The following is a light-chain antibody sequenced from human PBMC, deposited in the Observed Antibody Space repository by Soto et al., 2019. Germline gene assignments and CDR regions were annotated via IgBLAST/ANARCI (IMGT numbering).Light chain of an antibody. Sequence: QSLLTQPASASGSPGQSVTISCTGTSSDVGGYNYVSWYQQHPGKAPKLMIYEVSKRPSGVPDRFSGSKSGNTASLTVSGLQAEDEADYYCSSYAGSNNYVFGTGTKVTVL. CDR2: EVS. CDR3: SSYAGSNNYV. J-gene: IGLJ1*01. CDR1: SSDVGGYNY. V-gene: IGLV2-8*01.